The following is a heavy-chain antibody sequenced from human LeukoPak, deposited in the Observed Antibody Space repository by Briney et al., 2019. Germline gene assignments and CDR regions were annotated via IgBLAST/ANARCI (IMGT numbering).Heavy chain of an antibody. V-gene: IGHV1-18*01. CDR3: ARDLYSSGWYYTLGKTYYYYMDV. CDR1: GYTFTSYG. D-gene: IGHD6-19*01. J-gene: IGHJ6*03. Sequence: ASVKVSCEASGYTFTSYGISWVRQAPGQGLEWMGWISAYNGNTNYAQKLQGRVTMTTDTSTSTAYMELRSLRSDDTAVYYCARDLYSSGWYYTLGKTYYYYMDVWGRGTTVTVSS. CDR2: ISAYNGNT.